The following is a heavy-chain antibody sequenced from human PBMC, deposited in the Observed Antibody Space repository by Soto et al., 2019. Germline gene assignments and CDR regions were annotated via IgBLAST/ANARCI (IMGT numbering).Heavy chain of an antibody. D-gene: IGHD3-22*01. CDR2: IYHSGST. CDR3: ARGHYDSSAYPPREWYYFDY. J-gene: IGHJ4*02. Sequence: SETLSLTSAVSGDYIISINWWSWVRKTPGKGLEWIGEIYHSGSTNYNPSLKSRVTISVDKSKNQFSLKLTSVTAADTAVYYCARGHYDSSAYPPREWYYFDYWGQGTLVTVSS. CDR1: GDYIISINW. V-gene: IGHV4-4*02.